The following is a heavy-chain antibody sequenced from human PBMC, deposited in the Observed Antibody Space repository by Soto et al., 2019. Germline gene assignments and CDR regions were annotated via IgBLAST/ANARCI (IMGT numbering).Heavy chain of an antibody. J-gene: IGHJ4*02. CDR3: ARDVGDTYYYDSSGSTPSLVDY. CDR2: IKQDGSEE. V-gene: IGHV3-7*03. CDR1: GFTFSSYW. Sequence: HPGGSLRLSCAASGFTFSSYWMSWVRQAPGKGLEWVANIKQDGSEEYYVDSVKGRFNISRDNAKNSLYLQMNSLRAEDTAVYYCARDVGDTYYYDSSGSTPSLVDYWGQGTLVTVSS. D-gene: IGHD3-22*01.